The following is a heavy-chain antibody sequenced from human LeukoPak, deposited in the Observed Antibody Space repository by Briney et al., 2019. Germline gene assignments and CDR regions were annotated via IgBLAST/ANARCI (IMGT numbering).Heavy chain of an antibody. CDR1: GGSISSYY. Sequence: SETLSLTCTVSGGSISSYYWSWIRQPPGKGLEWIGYIYYSGSTNYNPSLKSRVTISVDTSKNQFSLKLSSVTAADTAVYYCARDADSNLDYWGQGTLVTVSS. D-gene: IGHD3-22*01. CDR3: ARDADSNLDY. CDR2: IYYSGST. J-gene: IGHJ4*02. V-gene: IGHV4-59*01.